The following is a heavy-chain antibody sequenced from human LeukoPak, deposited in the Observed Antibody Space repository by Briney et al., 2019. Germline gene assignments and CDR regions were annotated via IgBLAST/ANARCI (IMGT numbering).Heavy chain of an antibody. D-gene: IGHD6-13*01. V-gene: IGHV3-48*03. CDR1: GFTFSSYE. CDR3: ARGAAAAGTAIFDY. CDR2: ISSSGSTI. Sequence: GGSLRLSCAASGFTFSSYEMNWVRQAPGKGLEWASYISSSGSTIYYADSVKGRFTISRDNAKNSLSLQMNSLRAEDTAVYYCARGAAAAGTAIFDYWGQGTLVTVSS. J-gene: IGHJ4*02.